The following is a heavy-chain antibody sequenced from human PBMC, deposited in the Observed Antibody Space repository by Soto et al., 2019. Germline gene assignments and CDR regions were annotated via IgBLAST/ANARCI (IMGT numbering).Heavy chain of an antibody. V-gene: IGHV1-69*02. CDR3: ASEITANIVVVPAAMPAGWFDP. D-gene: IGHD2-2*01. J-gene: IGHJ5*02. CDR1: GGTFSSYT. CDR2: IIPILGIA. Sequence: SVKVSCKASGGTFSSYTISWVRQAPGQGLEWMGRIIPILGIANYAQKFQGRVTITADKSTSTAYMELSSLRSEDTAVYYCASEITANIVVVPAAMPAGWFDPWGQGTLVTVSS.